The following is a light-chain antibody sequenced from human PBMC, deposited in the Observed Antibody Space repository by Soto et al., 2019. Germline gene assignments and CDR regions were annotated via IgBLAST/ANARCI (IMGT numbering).Light chain of an antibody. V-gene: IGLV1-40*01. CDR3: QSYDRSLRTYV. Sequence: QPVLTQSPSVSGAPGQRVTISCSGSSSNIGAGYDVNWYRQLPGTAPKLLIYGNSDRPSGVPDRFSGSKSGTSASLAITGLQAEDEADYFCQSYDRSLRTYVFGTATKVTVL. J-gene: IGLJ1*01. CDR2: GNS. CDR1: SSNIGAGYD.